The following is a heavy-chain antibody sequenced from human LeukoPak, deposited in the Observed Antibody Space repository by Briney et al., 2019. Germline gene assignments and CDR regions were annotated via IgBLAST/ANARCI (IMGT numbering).Heavy chain of an antibody. V-gene: IGHV3-23*01. Sequence: GGSLRLSCAASGFTLSTYAMTWVRQVPGKGLEWVSVISGSGRSTYYTDSVKGGFTISRDNSKNTLYLQMNSLRAEDTAVYYCAKDPDTHSGWSLPYYFDYWGQGTLVTVSA. CDR1: GFTLSTYA. CDR2: ISGSGRST. CDR3: AKDPDTHSGWSLPYYFDY. J-gene: IGHJ4*02. D-gene: IGHD6-19*01.